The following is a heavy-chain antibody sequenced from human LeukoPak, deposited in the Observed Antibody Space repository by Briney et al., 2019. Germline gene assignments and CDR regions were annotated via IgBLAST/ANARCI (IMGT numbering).Heavy chain of an antibody. D-gene: IGHD6-13*01. CDR1: GFTFSSYV. CDR3: ARDMGRAWYGPPDY. CDR2: VSGSGAGT. J-gene: IGHJ4*02. Sequence: GGSLRLSCAASGFTFSSYVMSWVRQAPGKGLEWVSSVSGSGAGTYYADSVKGRFRIARDNSKNTLYLQMNSLRAEDTAVYFCARDMGRAWYGPPDYWGQGTLVTVSS. V-gene: IGHV3-23*01.